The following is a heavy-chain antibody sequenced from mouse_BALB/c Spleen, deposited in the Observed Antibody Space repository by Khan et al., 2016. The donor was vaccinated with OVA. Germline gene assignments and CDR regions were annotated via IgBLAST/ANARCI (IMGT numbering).Heavy chain of an antibody. CDR1: GYIFTSYW. CDR3: AREEALYHFDH. Sequence: VQLVESGAELVRPGASVKLSCKTSGYIFTSYWIHWVKQRSGQGLEWIARIYPGTDNSYYNEKFKDKATLTADKSSSTAYMQLSSLKSEDSDVCFCAREEALYHFDHWGQGTTLTVSS. D-gene: IGHD3-2*02. CDR2: IYPGTDNS. V-gene: IGHV1S132*01. J-gene: IGHJ2*01.